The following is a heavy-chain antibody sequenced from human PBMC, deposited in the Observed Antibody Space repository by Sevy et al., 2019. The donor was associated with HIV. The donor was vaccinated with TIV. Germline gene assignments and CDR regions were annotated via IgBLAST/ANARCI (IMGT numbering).Heavy chain of an antibody. D-gene: IGHD2-2*02. V-gene: IGHV3-23*01. CDR1: GFTFSSYA. J-gene: IGHJ4*02. CDR2: ISGSGGST. CDR3: AKASTGYCSSTSCYTEGVDFDY. Sequence: GGSLRLSCAASGFTFSSYAMSWVRQAPGKGLEWVSAISGSGGSTYYADSVKGRFTISRDNSKNTLYLQMNSLRAEDTAIYYCAKASTGYCSSTSCYTEGVDFDYWGQGTLVTVSS.